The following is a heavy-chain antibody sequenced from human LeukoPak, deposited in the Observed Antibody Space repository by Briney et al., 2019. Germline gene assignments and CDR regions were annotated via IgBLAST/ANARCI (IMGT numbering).Heavy chain of an antibody. CDR3: ARQASDYFYYYMDV. J-gene: IGHJ6*03. Sequence: PSETLSLTCTVTGGSISSSSYYWGWLRQPPGKGLEWVGSIYYSGTTYYNPSLESRVTISEDTSKNQFSLMLRSVTAADTAVYFCARQASDYFYYYMDVWGKGTTVTVSS. V-gene: IGHV4-39*01. CDR2: IYYSGTT. CDR1: GGSISSSSYY.